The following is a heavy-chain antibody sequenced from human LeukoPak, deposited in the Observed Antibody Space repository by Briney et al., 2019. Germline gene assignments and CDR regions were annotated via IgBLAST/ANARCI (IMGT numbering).Heavy chain of an antibody. CDR3: ARDREYQLQATVSLYYYYYYMDA. D-gene: IGHD2-2*01. CDR1: GASISSSSYC. J-gene: IGHJ6*03. V-gene: IGHV4-39*02. Sequence: PSETLSLTCTVSGASISSSSYCWGWIRQPPGNGLEWIGSIYYSGSTYYNPCLSRRVPMSVDTSKNPVSLKGSSVTAADTAVYYCARDREYQLQATVSLYYYYYYMDAWGKGTTVTVSS. CDR2: IYYSGST.